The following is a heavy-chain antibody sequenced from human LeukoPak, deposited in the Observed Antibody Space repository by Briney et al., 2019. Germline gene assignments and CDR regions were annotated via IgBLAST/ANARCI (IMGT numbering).Heavy chain of an antibody. Sequence: PGESLRRSCPASGFTFSSYSMNWLRPTPGTGLDWVSSISGSGEFIYYVDSVRGRFTISRDNGKNSLYLQMNSLRPEDTAVYYCARDDSHGYHFFDSWGQGTLVTVSS. CDR1: GFTFSSYS. CDR3: ARDDSHGYHFFDS. V-gene: IGHV3-21*01. D-gene: IGHD3-22*01. CDR2: ISGSGEFI. J-gene: IGHJ4*02.